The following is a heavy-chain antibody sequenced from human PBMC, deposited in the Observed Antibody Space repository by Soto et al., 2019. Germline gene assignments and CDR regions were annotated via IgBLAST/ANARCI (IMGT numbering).Heavy chain of an antibody. V-gene: IGHV3-30-3*01. CDR3: ARESDIVATNPTFDY. Sequence: QVQLVESGGGVVQPGRSLRLSCAASGFTFSSYAMHWVRQAPGKGLEWVAVISYDGSNKYYADSVKGRFTISRDNSKNTLDLQMNSLRGEDTAVYYCARESDIVATNPTFDYWGQGTMVTVSS. CDR1: GFTFSSYA. D-gene: IGHD5-12*01. J-gene: IGHJ4*02. CDR2: ISYDGSNK.